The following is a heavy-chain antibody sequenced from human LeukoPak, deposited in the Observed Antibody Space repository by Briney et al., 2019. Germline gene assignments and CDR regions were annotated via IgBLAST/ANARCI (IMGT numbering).Heavy chain of an antibody. CDR3: ARDRGGPFDAFDI. Sequence: PGGSLRLSCAASGFTFSDYYMSWIRQAPGKGLEWVANIKQGGVDKYYVDSVRGRFTISRDNAKNSLFLQMNSLRAEDTAVYYCARDRGGPFDAFDIWGQGTMVTVSS. CDR2: IKQGGVDK. J-gene: IGHJ3*02. D-gene: IGHD2-15*01. V-gene: IGHV3-7*01. CDR1: GFTFSDYY.